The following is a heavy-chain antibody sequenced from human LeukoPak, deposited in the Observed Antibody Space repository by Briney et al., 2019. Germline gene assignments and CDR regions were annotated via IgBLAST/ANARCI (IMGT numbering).Heavy chain of an antibody. Sequence: SETLSLTCAVYGGSFSGYYWSWIRQPPGKGLEWIGEINHSGSTNYNPSLKSRVTISVDTSKNQFSLKLSSVTAADTAVYYCARLPTWSPLAPFVYWAQRTLVTVSS. CDR3: ARLPTWSPLAPFVY. V-gene: IGHV4-34*01. CDR2: INHSGST. D-gene: IGHD2-21*01. J-gene: IGHJ4*02. CDR1: GGSFSGYY.